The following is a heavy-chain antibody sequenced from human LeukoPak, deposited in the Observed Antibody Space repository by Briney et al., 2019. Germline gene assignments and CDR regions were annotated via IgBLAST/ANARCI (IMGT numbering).Heavy chain of an antibody. CDR1: GFTFSSYG. J-gene: IGHJ4*02. D-gene: IGHD3-10*01. V-gene: IGHV3-23*01. CDR3: AKTRSSYYGSGSYMDY. Sequence: GGSLRLSCAASGFTFSSYGMSWVRQAPGKGLEWVSAISGSGGSTYYADSVKGRFTISRDNSKNTLYPQMNSLRAEDTAVYYCAKTRSSYYGSGSYMDYWGQGTLVTVSS. CDR2: ISGSGGST.